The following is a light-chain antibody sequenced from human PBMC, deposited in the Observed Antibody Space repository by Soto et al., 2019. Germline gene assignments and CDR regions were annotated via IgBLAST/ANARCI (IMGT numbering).Light chain of an antibody. V-gene: IGKV3-11*01. CDR3: LHHASWPLT. Sequence: EIVLTQSPVTLSLSPGERATLSCRASQSVIRFLGWTQQKPGQAPRLLIYNVFNRAPGIPARFSGTGSGTDFTLNINSLEPEDSAVYCCLHHASWPLTFGRGTKVE. J-gene: IGKJ4*01. CDR2: NVF. CDR1: QSVIRF.